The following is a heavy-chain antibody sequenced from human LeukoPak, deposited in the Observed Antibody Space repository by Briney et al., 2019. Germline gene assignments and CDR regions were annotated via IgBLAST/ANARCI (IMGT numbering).Heavy chain of an antibody. V-gene: IGHV3-53*01. CDR1: GFTVSSNY. CDR3: AKDRSMANFDY. J-gene: IGHJ4*02. Sequence: GGSLRLSCAASGFTVSSNYMSWVRQAPGKGLEWVSVIYSGGSTYYADSVKGRFTISRDNSKNTLYLQMNSLRAEDTAVYYCAKDRSMANFDYWGQGTLVTVSS. D-gene: IGHD5-24*01. CDR2: IYSGGST.